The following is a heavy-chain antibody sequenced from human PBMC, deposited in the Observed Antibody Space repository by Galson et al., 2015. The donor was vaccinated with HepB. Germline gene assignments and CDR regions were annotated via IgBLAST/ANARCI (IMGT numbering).Heavy chain of an antibody. J-gene: IGHJ6*02. D-gene: IGHD5-24*01. V-gene: IGHV3-23*01. CDR1: GFTFGDYA. CDR3: AKADNYYYGMDV. CDR2: ISGSGGST. Sequence: SLRLSCAASGFTFGDYAMSWVRQAPGKGLEWVSAISGSGGSTYYADSVKGRFTISRDNSKNTLYLQMNSLRAEDTAVYYCAKADNYYYGMDVWGQGTTVTVSS.